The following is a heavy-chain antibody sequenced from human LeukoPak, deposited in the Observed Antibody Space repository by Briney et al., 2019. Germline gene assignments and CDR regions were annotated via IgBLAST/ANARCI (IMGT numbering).Heavy chain of an antibody. CDR1: GGSISSSSYY. CDR2: IYYSGST. CDR3: ARLFEWQWLPQGYFDY. D-gene: IGHD6-19*01. J-gene: IGHJ4*02. Sequence: PSETLSLTCTVSGGSISSSSYYWGWIRQPPGKGLEWIGSIYYSGSTYYNPSLKSRVTISVDTSKNQFSLKLSSVTAADTAVYYCARLFEWQWLPQGYFDYWGQGTLVTVSP. V-gene: IGHV4-39*01.